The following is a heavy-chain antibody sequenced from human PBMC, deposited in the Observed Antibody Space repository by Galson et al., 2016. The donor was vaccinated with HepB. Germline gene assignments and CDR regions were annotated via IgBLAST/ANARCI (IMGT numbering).Heavy chain of an antibody. V-gene: IGHV3-48*02. CDR2: ISGTSPTI. CDR3: ARVSYITMMVVVVDP. J-gene: IGHJ5*02. D-gene: IGHD3-22*01. Sequence: SLRLSCAASGFTSSHYSMIWVRQAPGEGLEWISYISGTSPTIYYADSVRGRFTVSRDNAKNSLYLQMNSLRDEDTAVYYCARVSYITMMVVVVDPWGQGTLVTVSS. CDR1: GFTSSHYS.